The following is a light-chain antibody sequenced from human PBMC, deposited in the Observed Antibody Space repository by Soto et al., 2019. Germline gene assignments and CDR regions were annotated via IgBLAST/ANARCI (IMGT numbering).Light chain of an antibody. Sequence: EIVLTQSAATLSLSLGERATLSCRASQTVGGRYLAWFQQNPGQTPRLLIYGASTRAAGVPDRFSGSGSGTDFSLSINRLKPEDFAVYYCLQYVSSPWTFGQGTKVEV. CDR3: LQYVSSPWT. CDR1: QTVGGRY. J-gene: IGKJ1*01. V-gene: IGKV3-20*01. CDR2: GAS.